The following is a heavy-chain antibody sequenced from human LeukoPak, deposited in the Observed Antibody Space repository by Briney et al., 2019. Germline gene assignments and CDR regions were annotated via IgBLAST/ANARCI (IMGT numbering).Heavy chain of an antibody. J-gene: IGHJ4*02. Sequence: GGSLRLSCAASGFTFSSYWMHWVRQDPGKGLVWVSRISSDESSTSYADSVKGRFTISGDNAKNTLYLQMNSLRAEDTALYYCARGGHHYHSSGYYGGTNFDYWGQGTLVTVSS. CDR3: ARGGHHYHSSGYYGGTNFDY. CDR2: ISSDESST. V-gene: IGHV3-74*01. D-gene: IGHD3-22*01. CDR1: GFTFSSYW.